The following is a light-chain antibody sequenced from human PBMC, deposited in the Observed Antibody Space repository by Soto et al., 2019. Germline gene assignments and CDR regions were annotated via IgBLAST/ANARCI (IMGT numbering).Light chain of an antibody. Sequence: SALTQPASVSGSPGQSITISCTGTSSVVGGYNYVSWYQQHPGKAPKLMIYEVSNRPSGVSNRFSGSKSGNTASLTISGLQAEDEADYYYSSYTSSSTPLFGGGTKLTVL. CDR1: SSVVGGYNY. CDR3: SSYTSSSTPL. CDR2: EVS. V-gene: IGLV2-14*01. J-gene: IGLJ2*01.